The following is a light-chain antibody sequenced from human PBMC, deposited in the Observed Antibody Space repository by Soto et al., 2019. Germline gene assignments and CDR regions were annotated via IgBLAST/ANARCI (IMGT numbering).Light chain of an antibody. CDR2: KAS. V-gene: IGKV1-5*03. CDR1: QSISSW. CDR3: QKYNSYPT. Sequence: DIQMTQSPSTLSASVGDRVTITYRASQSISSWLAWYQQKPGKAPKLLFYKASSLESGVPSRFSGSGSGTAFSVTISSLQPYDFATYSLQKYNSYPTFGGGTKVEIK. J-gene: IGKJ4*01.